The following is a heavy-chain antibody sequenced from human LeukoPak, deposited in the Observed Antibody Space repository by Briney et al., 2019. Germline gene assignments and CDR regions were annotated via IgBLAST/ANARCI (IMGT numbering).Heavy chain of an antibody. V-gene: IGHV1-24*01. D-gene: IGHD2-2*01. CDR2: FDPEDGET. CDR3: ATWWYQLLSPSGWSDP. CDR1: GYTLTELS. J-gene: IGHJ5*02. Sequence: GASVKVSCKVSGYTLTELSMHWVRQAPGKGLEWMGGFDPEDGETIYAQKFQGRVTMTEDTSTDTAYMELSSLRSEDTAVYYCATWWYQLLSPSGWSDPWGQGTLVTVSS.